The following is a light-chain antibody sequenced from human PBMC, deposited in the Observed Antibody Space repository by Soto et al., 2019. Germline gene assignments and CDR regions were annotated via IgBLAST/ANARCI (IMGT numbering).Light chain of an antibody. J-gene: IGKJ1*01. V-gene: IGKV3-15*01. CDR1: QSVSSN. CDR3: RQYSNRRT. CDR2: GAS. Sequence: EIVMTQSPATLSVSPGERATLSCRASQSVSSNLAWYQQKPGQAPRLLIYGASTRATGIPARFSGSGSGTECTLTISSMQSEGFAVYYCRQYSNRRTVGQGTKVELK.